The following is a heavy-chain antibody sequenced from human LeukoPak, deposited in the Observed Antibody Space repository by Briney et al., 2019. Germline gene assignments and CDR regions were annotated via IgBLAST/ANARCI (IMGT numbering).Heavy chain of an antibody. CDR2: INHSGST. J-gene: IGHJ4*02. V-gene: IGHV4-34*01. CDR1: GGSFSGYY. CDR3: ARGPPRYYYDSSGYHGEYYFDY. D-gene: IGHD3-22*01. Sequence: ETLSLTCAVYGGSFSGYYWSWIRQPPGKGLEWIGEINHSGSTNYNPSLKSRVTISVDTSKNQFSLKLSSVTAADTAVYYCARGPPRYYYDSSGYHGEYYFDYWGQGTLVIVSS.